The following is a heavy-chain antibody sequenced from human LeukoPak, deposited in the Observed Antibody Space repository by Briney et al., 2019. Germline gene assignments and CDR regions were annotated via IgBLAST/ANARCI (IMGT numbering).Heavy chain of an antibody. V-gene: IGHV3-48*01. D-gene: IGHD6-13*01. CDR3: AKTRPLDSSSWSHGDY. Sequence: GGSLRLSCAASGFTFSSYSMNWVRQAPGKGLEWVSYISSSSSTIYYADSVKGRFTISRDNAKNSLYLQMNSLRAEDTAVYYCAKTRPLDSSSWSHGDYWGQGTLVTVSS. CDR2: ISSSSSTI. CDR1: GFTFSSYS. J-gene: IGHJ4*02.